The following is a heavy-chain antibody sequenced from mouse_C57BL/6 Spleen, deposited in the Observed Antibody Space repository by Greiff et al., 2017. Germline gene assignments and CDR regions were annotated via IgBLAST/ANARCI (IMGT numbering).Heavy chain of an antibody. V-gene: IGHV1-63*01. Sequence: QVQLQQSGAELVRPGTSVKMSCKASGYAFTNYWIGWAKQRPGHGLEWIGDIYPGGGYTNYNEKFKGKATLTADKSSSTAYMQLSSLTSEDSAIYYCASSWDDAMDYWGQGTSVTVSS. CDR3: ASSWDDAMDY. CDR1: GYAFTNYW. J-gene: IGHJ4*01. D-gene: IGHD4-1*01. CDR2: IYPGGGYT.